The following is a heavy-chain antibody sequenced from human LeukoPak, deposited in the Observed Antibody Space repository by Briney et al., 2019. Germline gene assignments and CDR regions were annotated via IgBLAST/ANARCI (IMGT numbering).Heavy chain of an antibody. D-gene: IGHD1-26*01. CDR2: INPGDSDT. J-gene: IGHJ5*02. V-gene: IGHV5-51*01. CDR3: ARRGGSYLNWFDP. CDR1: GYRFTSYW. Sequence: GESLKISCKGFGYRFTSYWIGWVRQMPGKGLEWMGIINPGDSDTRYSPSFQGQVTISADKSISTAYLQWSSLKASDTAMYYCARRGGSYLNWFDPWGQGTLVTVSS.